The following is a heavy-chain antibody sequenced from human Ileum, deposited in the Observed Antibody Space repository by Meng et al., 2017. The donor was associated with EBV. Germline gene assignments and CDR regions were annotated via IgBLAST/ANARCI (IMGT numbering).Heavy chain of an antibody. CDR3: ARYGRCNGNSFYCFDP. Sequence: QARLQQLGTGLLKPSETLSLPCAVYGRSFNDYYWTWPRQPPGKGLEWIGEIDQSGYTKFNPSLSSRATISRDTSNNQFSLRLNSVTAADTALYYCARYGRCNGNSFYCFDPWGQGTLVTVSS. V-gene: IGHV4-34*01. CDR2: IDQSGYT. J-gene: IGHJ5*02. CDR1: GRSFNDYY. D-gene: IGHD4-23*01.